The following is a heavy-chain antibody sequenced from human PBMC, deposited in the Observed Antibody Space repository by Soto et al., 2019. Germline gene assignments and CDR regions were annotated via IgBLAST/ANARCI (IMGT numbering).Heavy chain of an antibody. CDR2: IYYSGST. CDR3: ARETAAGYNWFDP. V-gene: IGHV4-31*03. J-gene: IGHJ5*02. Sequence: QVQLQESGPGLVKPSQTLSLTCTVSGGSISSGGYYWSWIRQHPGKGLEWIGYIYYSGSTYYNPSLKSRVTISVDTSKNQSSLKLSSVTAADTAVYYCARETAAGYNWFDPWGQGTLVTVSS. CDR1: GGSISSGGYY. D-gene: IGHD6-13*01.